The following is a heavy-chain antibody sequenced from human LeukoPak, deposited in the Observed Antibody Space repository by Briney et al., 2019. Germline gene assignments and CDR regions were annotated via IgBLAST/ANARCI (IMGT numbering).Heavy chain of an antibody. CDR2: IRSDGSNK. D-gene: IGHD6-19*01. Sequence: GGSLRLSCAACGFTFSSYGMHWVRQAPGKGMKWVAFIRSDGSNKYYADSVKGRFTISRDNSKNTLYLQMNSLRAEDTAVYYCARILSSAWGELGYWGQGTLVTVSS. CDR1: GFTFSSYG. J-gene: IGHJ4*02. CDR3: ARILSSAWGELGY. V-gene: IGHV3-30*02.